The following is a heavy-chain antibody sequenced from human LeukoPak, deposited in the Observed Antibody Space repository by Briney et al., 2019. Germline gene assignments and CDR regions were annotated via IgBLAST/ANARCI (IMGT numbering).Heavy chain of an antibody. Sequence: SETLSLTCTVSGGSISSSSYYWGWIRQPPGKGLEWIGSIYYSGSTYYNPSLKSRATISVDTSKNQFSLKLSSVTAADTAVYYCARGWDYLHYFDYWGQGTLVTVSS. V-gene: IGHV4-39*07. D-gene: IGHD1-26*01. CDR2: IYYSGST. CDR1: GGSISSSSYY. J-gene: IGHJ4*02. CDR3: ARGWDYLHYFDY.